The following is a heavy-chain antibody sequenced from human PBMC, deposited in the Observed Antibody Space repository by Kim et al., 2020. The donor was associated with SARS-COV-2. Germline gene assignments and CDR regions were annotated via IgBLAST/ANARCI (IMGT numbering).Heavy chain of an antibody. CDR3: ARSLLDYYDSSGHYYYYGMDV. CDR1: GYTFTGYY. CDR2: INPNSGGT. J-gene: IGHJ6*02. V-gene: IGHV1-2*05. D-gene: IGHD3-22*01. Sequence: ASVKVSCKASGYTFTGYYMHWVRQAPGQGLEWMGRINPNSGGTNYAQKFQGRVTMTRDTSISTAYMELSRLRSDDTVVYYCARSLLDYYDSSGHYYYYGMDVWGHGTTVTVSS.